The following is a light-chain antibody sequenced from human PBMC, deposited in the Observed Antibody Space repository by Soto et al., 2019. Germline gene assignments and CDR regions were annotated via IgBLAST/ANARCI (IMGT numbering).Light chain of an antibody. V-gene: IGKV3-11*01. J-gene: IGKJ4*01. Sequence: EIVLAQSPATLSLSPGERATLSCWASQSVGNFLAWYQHRPGQAPRLLILNASTRATGIPPRFSGSGSGTDFTLTISRLEPEDFAVYYCQQRRNWPLTFGGGTKVEIK. CDR1: QSVGNF. CDR3: QQRRNWPLT. CDR2: NAS.